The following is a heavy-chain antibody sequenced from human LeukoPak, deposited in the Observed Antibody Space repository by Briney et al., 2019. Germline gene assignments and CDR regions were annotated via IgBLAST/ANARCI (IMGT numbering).Heavy chain of an antibody. V-gene: IGHV4-38-2*01. CDR1: GYSISSGYY. J-gene: IGHJ4*02. Sequence: SETLSLTCAVSGYSISSGYYWGRIRQPPGKGLEWIGSIYHSGSTYYNPSLKSRVTISVDTSKNQFSLKLSSVTAADTAVYYCARQVKVKVVPAAIDYWGQGTLVTVSS. CDR2: IYHSGST. CDR3: ARQVKVKVVPAAIDY. D-gene: IGHD2-2*01.